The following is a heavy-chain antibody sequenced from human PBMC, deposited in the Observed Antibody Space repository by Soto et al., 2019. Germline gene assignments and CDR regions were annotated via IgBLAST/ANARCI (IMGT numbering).Heavy chain of an antibody. CDR3: AKDRVAVAVSREFDP. CDR2: ISFDGTNK. V-gene: IGHV3-30-3*01. J-gene: IGHJ5*02. D-gene: IGHD6-19*01. Sequence: PGGSLRLSCAATGFTFSSHAMNWVGQAPGKGLEWVSVISFDGTNKYYAESVRGRYTISRDNSKNVLYLQMNSLRAEDTALYYCAKDRVAVAVSREFDPWGQGTLVTVSS. CDR1: GFTFSSHA.